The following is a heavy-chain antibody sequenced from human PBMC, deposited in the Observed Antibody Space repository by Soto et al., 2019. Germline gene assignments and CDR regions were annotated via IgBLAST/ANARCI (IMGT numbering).Heavy chain of an antibody. V-gene: IGHV1-18*04. D-gene: IGHD1-26*01. J-gene: IGHJ4*02. CDR2: ITVNSGNT. Sequence: QVQLVQSGPEVKKPGASVKVSCKASGYTFTSDGITWVRQAPGQGLEWMGWITVNSGNTHYAQKLQGRVTMTTDTSTTTAHMELWSLRSDDTAVYYCARASIYGTYYYFDHWGQGTPVTVSS. CDR1: GYTFTSDG. CDR3: ARASIYGTYYYFDH.